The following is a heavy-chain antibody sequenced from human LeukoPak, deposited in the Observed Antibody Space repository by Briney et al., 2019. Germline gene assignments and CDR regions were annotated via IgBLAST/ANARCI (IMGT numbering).Heavy chain of an antibody. D-gene: IGHD3-3*01. Sequence: GSLRLSCAASGFTFSSYGMHWVRQAPGKGLEWVAVISNDGSNKYFADSVKGRFTISRDNSKNTLYLQMNSLRAEDTAVYYCARENTYYDFWSGYYTYWFDPWGQGTLVTVSS. CDR1: GFTFSSYG. V-gene: IGHV3-30*03. CDR3: ARENTYYDFWSGYYTYWFDP. CDR2: ISNDGSNK. J-gene: IGHJ5*02.